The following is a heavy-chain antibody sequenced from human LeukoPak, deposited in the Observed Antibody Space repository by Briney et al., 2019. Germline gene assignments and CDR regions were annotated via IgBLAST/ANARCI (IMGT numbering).Heavy chain of an antibody. D-gene: IGHD2-8*01. CDR1: GGSISSSSYY. Sequence: SETLSLTCTVSGGSISSSSYYWGWIRQPPGKGLEWIGSIYYSGSTYYNPSLKSRVTISVDTSKNQFSLKLSSVTAADTAVYYCARHGYCTNGVCNWFDPWGQGTLVTVSS. CDR2: IYYSGST. J-gene: IGHJ5*02. CDR3: ARHGYCTNGVCNWFDP. V-gene: IGHV4-39*01.